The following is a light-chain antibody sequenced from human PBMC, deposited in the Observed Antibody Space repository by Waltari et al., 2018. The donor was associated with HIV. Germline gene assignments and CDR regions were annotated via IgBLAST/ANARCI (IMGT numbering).Light chain of an antibody. CDR2: RNN. J-gene: IGLJ3*02. V-gene: IGLV10-54*04. CDR1: SHNVGNQG. Sequence: QAGLTQPPSVSKDLRQTATLTCTGNSHNVGNQGATWLQHHQGHPPKLISYRNNNRPSGISERFSASRSRNTASLTITGLQPEDEADYYCSAWDSSLGAWVFGGGTKLTVL. CDR3: SAWDSSLGAWV.